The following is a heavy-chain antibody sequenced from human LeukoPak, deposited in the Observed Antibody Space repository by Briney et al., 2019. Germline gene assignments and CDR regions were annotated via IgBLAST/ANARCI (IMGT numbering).Heavy chain of an antibody. Sequence: PSETLSLTRTVSGGSISSYYWSWIRQPPGKGLEWIGEINHSGSTNYNPSLKSRVTISVDTSKNQFSLKLSSVTAADTAVYYCARGLLWFGITAYGMDVWGQGTTVTVSS. V-gene: IGHV4-34*01. J-gene: IGHJ6*02. CDR1: GGSISSYY. CDR2: INHSGST. CDR3: ARGLLWFGITAYGMDV. D-gene: IGHD3-10*01.